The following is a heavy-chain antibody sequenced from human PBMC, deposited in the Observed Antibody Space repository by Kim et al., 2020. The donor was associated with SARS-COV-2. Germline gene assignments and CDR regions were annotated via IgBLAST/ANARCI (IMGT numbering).Heavy chain of an antibody. D-gene: IGHD2-8*01. Sequence: YYATPVIGRYTVSKDNSNDALYRQMNSLSAEDTAVYYCARDEGVGDDTHYWGQGTLVTVSS. J-gene: IGHJ4*02. CDR3: ARDEGVGDDTHY. V-gene: IGHV3-33*01.